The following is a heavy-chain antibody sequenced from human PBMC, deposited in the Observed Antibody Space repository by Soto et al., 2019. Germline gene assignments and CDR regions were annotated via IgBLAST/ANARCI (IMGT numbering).Heavy chain of an antibody. V-gene: IGHV3-33*01. Sequence: QVQLVESGGGVVQPGRSLRLSCAASGFTFSNYGMHWVRQAPGKGLEWVAVIWYDGSKKYYADSVKGRFTISRDSSKNTRYLQMNSLRAEDPAVYYCGRGGRLAEGAYWGQGTLVTVSS. D-gene: IGHD3-16*01. CDR1: GFTFSNYG. CDR2: IWYDGSKK. CDR3: GRGGRLAEGAY. J-gene: IGHJ4*02.